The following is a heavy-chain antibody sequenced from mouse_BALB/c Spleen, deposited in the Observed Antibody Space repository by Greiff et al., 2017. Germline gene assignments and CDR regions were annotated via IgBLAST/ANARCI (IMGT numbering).Heavy chain of an antibody. CDR1: GYSITSGYY. D-gene: IGHD1-1*01. CDR3: ARENGREGFAY. Sequence: EVQLQESGPGLVKPSQSLSLTCSVTGYSITSGYYWNWIRQFPGNKLEWMGYISYDGSNNYNPSLKNRISITRDTSKNQFFLKLNSVTTEDTATYYCARENGREGFAYWGQGTLVTVSA. CDR2: ISYDGSN. V-gene: IGHV3-6*02. J-gene: IGHJ3*01.